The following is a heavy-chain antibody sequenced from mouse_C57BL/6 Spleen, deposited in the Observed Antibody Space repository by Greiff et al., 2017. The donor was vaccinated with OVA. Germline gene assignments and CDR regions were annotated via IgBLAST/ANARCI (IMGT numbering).Heavy chain of an antibody. Sequence: VQLQESGAELVKPGASVTLSCKASGYTFTAYTLHWVQQRPGQGLEWIGWFYPGSGSIKYNEKFKDKATLTADKSSSTVYLELSRLTSEDSAVYCCARHERIYYYGSSYVGCAYWGQGTLVTVSA. CDR3: ARHERIYYYGSSYVGCAY. D-gene: IGHD1-1*01. V-gene: IGHV1-62-2*01. J-gene: IGHJ3*01. CDR1: GYTFTAYT. CDR2: FYPGSGSI.